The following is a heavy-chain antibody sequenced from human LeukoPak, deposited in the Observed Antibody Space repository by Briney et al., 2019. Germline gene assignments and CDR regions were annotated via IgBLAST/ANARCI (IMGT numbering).Heavy chain of an antibody. CDR2: IKSKTDGGTT. V-gene: IGHV3-15*01. D-gene: IGHD2-21*02. CDR3: TTGPQDCGGDCYARFYIN. J-gene: IGHJ4*02. Sequence: PGGSLRLSCAASGFTFSSYAMSWVRQAPGKGLEWVGRIKSKTDGGTTDYAAPVKGRFTISRDDSKNTLYLQMNSLKTEDTAVYYCTTGPQDCGGDCYARFYINWGQGTLVTVSS. CDR1: GFTFSSYA.